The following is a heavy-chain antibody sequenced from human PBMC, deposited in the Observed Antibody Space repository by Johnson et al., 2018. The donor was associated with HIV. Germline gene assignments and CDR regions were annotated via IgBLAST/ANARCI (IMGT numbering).Heavy chain of an antibody. J-gene: IGHJ3*01. CDR1: DFTLSNYA. Sequence: QVKLVESGGGVVQPGRSLRLSCAASDFTLSNYAMHWVRQAPGKGLEWVAVISYDGSNKYYADSVKGRFTISRDSSKNTLYLQMNSLRAEDMAVYYCARPRYYVDAFDLWGQGTMVTVSS. D-gene: IGHD3-10*02. CDR2: ISYDGSNK. CDR3: ARPRYYVDAFDL. V-gene: IGHV3-30*04.